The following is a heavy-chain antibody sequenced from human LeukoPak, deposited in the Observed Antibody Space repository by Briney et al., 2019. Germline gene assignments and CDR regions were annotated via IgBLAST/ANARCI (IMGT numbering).Heavy chain of an antibody. Sequence: ASVKVSCKASGYTFTGYYMHWVRQAPGQGLEWMGWINPNSGGTNYAQKFQGRVTMTRDTSISTAYMELSRLRSDDTAVYYCARDNAARFGEGSFDYWGQGTLVTVSS. CDR2: INPNSGGT. J-gene: IGHJ4*02. V-gene: IGHV1-2*02. D-gene: IGHD3-10*01. CDR3: ARDNAARFGEGSFDY. CDR1: GYTFTGYY.